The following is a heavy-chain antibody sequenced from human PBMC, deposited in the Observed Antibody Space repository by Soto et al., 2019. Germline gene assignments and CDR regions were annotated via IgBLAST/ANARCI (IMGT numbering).Heavy chain of an antibody. CDR3: ARDYGYCSGGSCYSVGCFDP. Sequence: QVQLQESGPGLVKPSETLSLTCTVSGGSVSSGSYYWSWIRQPPGKGLEWIGYIYYSGSTNYNPSLTSRVTISVDTSPNQFSLKLSAVTAADTDVYYCARDYGYCSGGSCYSVGCFDPWGQGTLVTVSS. J-gene: IGHJ5*02. V-gene: IGHV4-61*01. CDR1: GGSVSSGSYY. D-gene: IGHD2-15*01. CDR2: IYYSGST.